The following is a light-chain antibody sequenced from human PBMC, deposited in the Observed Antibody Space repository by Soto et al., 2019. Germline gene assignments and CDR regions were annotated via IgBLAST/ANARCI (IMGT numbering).Light chain of an antibody. CDR2: KAS. CDR1: QSIRSW. Sequence: DIQLTQSPSTLAASVGDRVTITCRASQSIRSWLAWYQHKPGKAPKALIFKASSSESGVPSRFSGSGSGTEFTLTISSLQPDDFATYYCQQYNTFPWTFGQGTKVEIK. J-gene: IGKJ1*01. CDR3: QQYNTFPWT. V-gene: IGKV1-5*03.